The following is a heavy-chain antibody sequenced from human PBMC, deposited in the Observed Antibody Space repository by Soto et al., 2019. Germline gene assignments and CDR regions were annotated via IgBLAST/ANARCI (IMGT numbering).Heavy chain of an antibody. CDR3: AKGGVHRVSTLVRPRCIDF. CDR2: ISYDGSNK. D-gene: IGHD3-10*01. V-gene: IGHV3-30*18. CDR1: GFTFSSYG. J-gene: IGHJ4*02. Sequence: GGSLRLSCAASGFTFSSYGMHWVRQAPGKGLEWVAVISYDGSNKYYADSVKGRFTISRDNSKNTLYLQMNSLRAEDTAVYYCAKGGVHRVSTLVRPRCIDFCAQGTPVSVSA.